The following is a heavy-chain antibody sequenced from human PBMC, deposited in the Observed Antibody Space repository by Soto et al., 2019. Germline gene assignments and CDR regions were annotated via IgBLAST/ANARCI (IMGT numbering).Heavy chain of an antibody. CDR3: ARSYNYGSYWYFDL. CDR1: GYAVSEYG. V-gene: IGHV1-18*04. D-gene: IGHD3-10*01. CDR2: ISISSGNT. Sequence: ASLEVACKAYGYAVSEYGITWVRQDPGQGLEWMGWISISSGNTHFEESLQGRVTMTSDKTSTAYMELWRLRSDDSAMYYCARSYNYGSYWYFDLWGRGTLVTVSS. J-gene: IGHJ2*01.